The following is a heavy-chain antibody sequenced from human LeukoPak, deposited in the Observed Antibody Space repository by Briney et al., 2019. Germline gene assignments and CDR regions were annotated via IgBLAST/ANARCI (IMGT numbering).Heavy chain of an antibody. CDR3: AKDLYNWNDVNFDY. D-gene: IGHD1-1*01. V-gene: IGHV3-23*01. J-gene: IGHJ4*02. CDR2: ISGSGGST. Sequence: PGRSLRLSCAASGFTFSSYAMSWVRQAPGKGLEWVSAISGSGGSTYYADSVKGRFTISRDNSKNTLYLQMNSLRAEDAAVYYCAKDLYNWNDVNFDYWGQGTLVTVSS. CDR1: GFTFSSYA.